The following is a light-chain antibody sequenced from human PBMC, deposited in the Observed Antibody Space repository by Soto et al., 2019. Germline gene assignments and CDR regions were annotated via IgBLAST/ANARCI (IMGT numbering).Light chain of an antibody. CDR1: QSISY. Sequence: DIQMTQSPSSLSASVGDSVTITCRASQSISYLNWYQQKPGKAPKLLIYAASTLQSGVSSRFSGSGSGTDFTLTISSLQPEDFATYYCQQSYSTPLTCGGGTKVEIK. CDR3: QQSYSTPLT. CDR2: AAS. V-gene: IGKV1-39*01. J-gene: IGKJ4*01.